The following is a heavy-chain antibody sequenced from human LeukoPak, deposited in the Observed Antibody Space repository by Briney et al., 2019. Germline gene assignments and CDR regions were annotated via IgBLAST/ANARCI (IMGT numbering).Heavy chain of an antibody. CDR3: AKDRGRNYYDSSGYCFDY. Sequence: GGSLRLSCAASGFTFDDYAMHWVRHAPGKGLEWVSGISWNSGSIGYADSVKGRFTISRDNAKNSLYLQMNSLRAEDMALYYCAKDRGRNYYDSSGYCFDYWGQGTLVTVSS. V-gene: IGHV3-9*03. D-gene: IGHD3-22*01. CDR2: ISWNSGSI. CDR1: GFTFDDYA. J-gene: IGHJ4*02.